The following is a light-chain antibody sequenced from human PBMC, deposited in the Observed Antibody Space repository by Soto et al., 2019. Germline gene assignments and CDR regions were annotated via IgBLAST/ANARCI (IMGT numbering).Light chain of an antibody. V-gene: IGKV3-15*01. CDR3: QQYKNWPGS. J-gene: IGKJ1*01. CDR1: QSVSSY. CDR2: GAA. Sequence: EIVMTQSPATLSLSPGERATLSCRASQSVSSYLAWYQQKPGQAPRLLIYGAATRAAGIPARFSGRGSGTELTLTISSLQSEDFGVYYCQQYKNWPGSFGQGTKVDIK.